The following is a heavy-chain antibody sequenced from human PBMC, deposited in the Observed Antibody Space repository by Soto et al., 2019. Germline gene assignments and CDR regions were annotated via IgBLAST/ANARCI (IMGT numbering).Heavy chain of an antibody. J-gene: IGHJ5*02. Sequence: SLKVSCKTSGYTFSNYGITWVRQAPGQPLEWLGWISLYSDGTNYAQKFQGRVSMTTDTSTTTAYMELRSLRSDDTAVYYCARVVPGAEAWFGPWGQGTLVTVSS. D-gene: IGHD2-2*01. CDR3: ARVVPGAEAWFGP. CDR2: ISLYSDGT. V-gene: IGHV1-18*01. CDR1: GYTFSNYG.